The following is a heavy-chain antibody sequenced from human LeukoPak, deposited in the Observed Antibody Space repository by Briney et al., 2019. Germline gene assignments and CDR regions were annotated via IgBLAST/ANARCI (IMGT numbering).Heavy chain of an antibody. D-gene: IGHD3-3*01. V-gene: IGHV4-59*01. CDR2: IYYSGST. CDR3: ARGGTYNDFWSGAFDI. CDR1: GGSISSYY. Sequence: SETLSLTCTVSGGSISSYYWSWIRQPPGKGLEWIGYIYYSGSTNYNPSLKSRVTISVDTSKNQFSLKLSSVTAADTAVYYCARGGTYNDFWSGAFDIWGQGTMVTVSS. J-gene: IGHJ3*02.